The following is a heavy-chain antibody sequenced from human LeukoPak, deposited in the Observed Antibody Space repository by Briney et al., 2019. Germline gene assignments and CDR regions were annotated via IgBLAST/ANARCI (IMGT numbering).Heavy chain of an antibody. V-gene: IGHV1-46*01. J-gene: IGHJ4*02. Sequence: EASVKVSCKASGYTFTSYGISWVRQAPGQGREWMGIINPSGGSTSYAQKFQGRVTITRDTSTSTVYMELSSLRSEDTAVYYCARALYGDPIDYWGQGTLVTVSS. CDR2: INPSGGST. CDR3: ARALYGDPIDY. CDR1: GYTFTSYG. D-gene: IGHD4-17*01.